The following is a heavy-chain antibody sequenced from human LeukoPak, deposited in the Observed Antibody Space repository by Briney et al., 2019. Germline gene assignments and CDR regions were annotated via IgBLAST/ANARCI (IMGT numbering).Heavy chain of an antibody. Sequence: ASETLSLTCTVSGFSVSSVYYWGWIRQPPGKGLEWIGEINHSGSTNYNPSLKSRVTISVDKSKNQFSLKLSSMTAADTAVYYCARFHIVGATAGSYWGQGTLVTVSS. V-gene: IGHV4-38-2*02. J-gene: IGHJ4*02. CDR3: ARFHIVGATAGSY. CDR1: GFSVSSVYY. D-gene: IGHD1-26*01. CDR2: INHSGST.